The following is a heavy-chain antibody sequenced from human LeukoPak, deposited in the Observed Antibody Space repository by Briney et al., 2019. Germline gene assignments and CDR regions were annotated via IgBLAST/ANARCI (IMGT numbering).Heavy chain of an antibody. V-gene: IGHV3-23*01. CDR2: ISGSGGST. J-gene: IGHJ4*02. CDR3: AKEGKDVLLWFGELLSLDY. Sequence: GGSLRLSCAASGFTFSSYAMSWVRQAPGKGLEWVSAISGSGGSTYYADSVKGRFTISRDNSKNTLYLQMNSLRAEDTAVYYCAKEGKDVLLWFGELLSLDYWGQGTLVTVSS. CDR1: GFTFSSYA. D-gene: IGHD3-10*01.